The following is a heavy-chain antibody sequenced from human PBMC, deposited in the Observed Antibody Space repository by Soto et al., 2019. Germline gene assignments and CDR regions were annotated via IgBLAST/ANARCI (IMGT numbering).Heavy chain of an antibody. CDR2: ISAYNGNT. CDR3: ARDRDPNIRYDAFDI. V-gene: IGHV1-18*01. D-gene: IGHD2-15*01. J-gene: IGHJ3*02. CDR1: GYTFTSYG. Sequence: ASVKVSCKASGYTFTSYGTSWVRQAPGQGLEWMGWISAYNGNTNYAQKLQGRVTMTTDTSTSTAYMELRSLRSDDTAVYYCARDRDPNIRYDAFDIWGQGTMVTVSS.